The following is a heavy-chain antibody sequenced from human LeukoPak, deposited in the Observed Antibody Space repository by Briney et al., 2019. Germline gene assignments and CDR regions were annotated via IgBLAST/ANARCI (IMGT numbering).Heavy chain of an antibody. D-gene: IGHD2-21*01. V-gene: IGHV3-23*01. J-gene: IGHJ1*01. Sequence: GGSLRLSCAASGFTFSSYAMSWVRQAPGKGLEWVSAISGSGGSTYHADSVKGRFTISRDNSKNTLYLQMNSLRAEDTAVYYCAKGRHIEYFQHWGQGTLVTVSS. CDR2: ISGSGGST. CDR3: AKGRHIEYFQH. CDR1: GFTFSSYA.